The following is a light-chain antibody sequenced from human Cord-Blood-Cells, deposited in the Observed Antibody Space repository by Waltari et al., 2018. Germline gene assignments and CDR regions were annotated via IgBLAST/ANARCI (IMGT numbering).Light chain of an antibody. CDR2: DVS. CDR3: SSYTSSSTRV. V-gene: IGLV2-14*01. J-gene: IGLJ2*01. Sequence: SALTQPASVSGSPGPSITTPSTGTSSDVGGYTLFSWYQQHPGKAPKLMIYDVSNRPSGVSNRFSGSKSGNTASLTISGLQAEDEADYYCSSYTSSSTRVFGGGTKLTVL. CDR1: SSDVGGYTL.